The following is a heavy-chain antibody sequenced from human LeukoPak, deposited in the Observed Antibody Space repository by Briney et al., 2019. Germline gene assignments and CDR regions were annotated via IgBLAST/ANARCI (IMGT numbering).Heavy chain of an antibody. CDR2: LSGSGGST. J-gene: IGHJ6*02. V-gene: IGHV3-23*01. D-gene: IGHD2-15*01. CDR3: AKGRGWFYGMDV. CDR1: GFTFNSYA. Sequence: PGGSLRLSCAASGFTFNSYAMNWVRQAPGKGLEWVSGLSGSGGSTYYADSVQGRFTISRDNSKNTLCLQMNSLRAEDTAVYYCAKGRGWFYGMDVWGQGTTVTVSS.